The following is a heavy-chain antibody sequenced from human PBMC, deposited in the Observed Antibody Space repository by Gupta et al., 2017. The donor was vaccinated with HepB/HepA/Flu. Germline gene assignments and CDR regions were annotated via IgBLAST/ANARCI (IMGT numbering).Heavy chain of an antibody. V-gene: IGHV2-5*02. CDR3: VHRYCSSTSCDYFDS. CDR2: IYWDDDR. Sequence: QITLKESGPTLIKPTQTLTLTCTFSGFSLTTSGVSVGWIRQPPGKALEWLALIYWDDDRRHSPSLKSRLSITKDTSKNQVVLTMNNIDHVDTDTYYCVHRYCSSTSCDYFDSWGQGTLVTVSS. D-gene: IGHD2-2*01. J-gene: IGHJ4*02. CDR1: GFSLTTSGVS.